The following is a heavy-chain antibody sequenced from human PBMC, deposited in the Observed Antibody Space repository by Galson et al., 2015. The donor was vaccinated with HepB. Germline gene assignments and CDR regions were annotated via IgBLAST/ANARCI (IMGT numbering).Heavy chain of an antibody. Sequence: SLRLSCAVSGFTFSRHAFQWVRQAPGRGLEWVALISSDYTSKFYADSVMGRLTISRDNSKDTVYLQMNSLRDEDTAVYYCASDCDGSGSVYIMLGYWGQGTMVTVSS. V-gene: IGHV3-30*07. D-gene: IGHD3-10*01. CDR2: ISSDYTSK. CDR1: GFTFSRHA. CDR3: ASDCDGSGSVYIMLGY. J-gene: IGHJ4*02.